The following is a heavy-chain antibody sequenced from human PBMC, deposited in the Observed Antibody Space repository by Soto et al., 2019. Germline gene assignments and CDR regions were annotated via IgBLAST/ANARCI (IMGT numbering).Heavy chain of an antibody. V-gene: IGHV4-31*03. Sequence: PSETLSLTCTVSGGSISSGGYYWSWIRQHPGKGLEWIGYIYYIKTTYYNPSLKSRVTISLDTSKNQFSLKLTSVTAADTAVYYCARGLISGYYLYDAFDIWGQGTMVTVSS. D-gene: IGHD3-22*01. J-gene: IGHJ3*02. CDR1: GGSISSGGYY. CDR2: IYYIKTT. CDR3: ARGLISGYYLYDAFDI.